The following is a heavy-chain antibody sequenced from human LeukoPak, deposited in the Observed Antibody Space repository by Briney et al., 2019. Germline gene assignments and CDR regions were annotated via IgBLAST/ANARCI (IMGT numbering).Heavy chain of an antibody. V-gene: IGHV3-9*03. Sequence: PGGSLRLSCAASGFTFDDYAMHWVRQAPGKGLEWVSGISWNSGSIGYADSVKGRFTISRDDAKNSLYLQMNSLRAEDMALYYSAKGSVTVVSSMAIDYWGQGTLVTVSS. D-gene: IGHD4-23*01. J-gene: IGHJ4*02. CDR3: AKGSVTVVSSMAIDY. CDR1: GFTFDDYA. CDR2: ISWNSGSI.